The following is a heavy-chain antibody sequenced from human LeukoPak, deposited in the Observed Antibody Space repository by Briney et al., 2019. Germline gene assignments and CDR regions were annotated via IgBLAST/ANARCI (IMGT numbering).Heavy chain of an antibody. CDR1: GFTFSSYE. Sequence: GGSLRLSCAASGFTFSSYEMNWVRRAPGRGLEWVSYISTSGTTIYYADSVKGRFTISRDNEKNSLYLQMNSLRAEDTSVYYCARDVYLDYWGQGTLVTVSS. J-gene: IGHJ4*02. CDR3: ARDVYLDY. V-gene: IGHV3-48*03. CDR2: ISTSGTTI.